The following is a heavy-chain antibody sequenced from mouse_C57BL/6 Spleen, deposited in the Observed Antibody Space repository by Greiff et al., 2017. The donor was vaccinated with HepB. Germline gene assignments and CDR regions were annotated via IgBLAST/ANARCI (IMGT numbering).Heavy chain of an antibody. V-gene: IGHV1-52*01. CDR3: ASQDYDEDYYAMDY. J-gene: IGHJ4*01. CDR1: GYTFTSYW. Sequence: QVQLQQPGAELVRPGSSVKLSCKASGYTFTSYWMHWVKQRPIQGLEWIGNIDTSDSETHYNQKFQDKATLTVDKYPSTSYMQLSSLTSEDSAVYYDASQDYDEDYYAMDYWGQGTSVTVSS. CDR2: IDTSDSET. D-gene: IGHD2-4*01.